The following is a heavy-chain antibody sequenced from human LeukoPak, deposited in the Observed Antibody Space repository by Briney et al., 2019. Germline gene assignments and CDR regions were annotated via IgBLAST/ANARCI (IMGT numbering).Heavy chain of an antibody. J-gene: IGHJ3*02. V-gene: IGHV3-7*01. Sequence: GGSLRLSCAASGFTFSSYWMSWVRQAPGKGLEWVANIKQDGSEKHYVDSVRGRFTISRDNAKNSLYLQMNSLRAEDTAVYYCASGSYVRGAFDIWGQGTMVTVSS. CDR1: GFTFSSYW. CDR3: ASGSYVRGAFDI. CDR2: IKQDGSEK. D-gene: IGHD1-26*01.